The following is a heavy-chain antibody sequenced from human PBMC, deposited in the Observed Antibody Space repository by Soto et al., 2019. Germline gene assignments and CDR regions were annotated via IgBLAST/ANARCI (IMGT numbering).Heavy chain of an antibody. CDR2: IYPGDSDT. CDR1: GYSFTSYW. Sequence: GESLKISCKGSGYSFTSYWIGWVRQMPGKGLEWMGIIYPGDSDTRYSPSFQGQVTISADKSISTAYLQWSSLKASDTAMYYCARHKVGGYSSSWYHGPMNYYYYYMDVWGKGTTVTVSS. CDR3: ARHKVGGYSSSWYHGPMNYYYYYMDV. V-gene: IGHV5-51*01. J-gene: IGHJ6*03. D-gene: IGHD6-13*01.